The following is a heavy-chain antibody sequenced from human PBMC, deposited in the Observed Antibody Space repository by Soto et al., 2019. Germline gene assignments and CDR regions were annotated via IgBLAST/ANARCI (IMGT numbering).Heavy chain of an antibody. J-gene: IGHJ4*02. V-gene: IGHV4-39*01. CDR2: IYYSGST. CDR3: ARQGVRGVIITDHPYFDY. CDR1: GGSISSRSYY. Sequence: SETLSLTCTVSGGSISSRSYYWGWIRQPPGKGLEWIGSIYYSGSTYYNPSLKSRVTISVDTSKNQFSLKLSSVTAADTAVYYCARQGVRGVIITDHPYFDYWGQGTPVTVSS. D-gene: IGHD3-10*01.